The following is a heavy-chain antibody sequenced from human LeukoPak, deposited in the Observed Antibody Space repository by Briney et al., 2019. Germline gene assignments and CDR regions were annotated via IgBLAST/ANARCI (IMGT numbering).Heavy chain of an antibody. Sequence: GGSLRLSCAASGFTFSSYAMSWVRQAPGKGLEWVSAISGSGGSTYYADSVKGRFTISRDNAKNTLYLQMNSLRAEDTAVYHCARVRSGGTYYDYWGQGTLVTVSS. CDR3: ARVRSGGTYYDY. D-gene: IGHD2-15*01. CDR1: GFTFSSYA. V-gene: IGHV3-23*01. J-gene: IGHJ4*02. CDR2: ISGSGGST.